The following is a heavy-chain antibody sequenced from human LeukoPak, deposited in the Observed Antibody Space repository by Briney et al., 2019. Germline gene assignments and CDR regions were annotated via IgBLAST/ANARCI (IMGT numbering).Heavy chain of an antibody. CDR2: IYYSGST. Sequence: SETLSLTCTVSGGSISSSSYYWGWIRQPPGKGLEWIGIIYYSGSTYYNPSLRSRLTISVDTSKNQFSLKLSSVTATDTAVYYCARRGYCSSTSCYEYWFDPWGQGTLVTVSS. V-gene: IGHV4-39*01. CDR1: GGSISSSSYY. J-gene: IGHJ5*02. D-gene: IGHD2-2*01. CDR3: ARRGYCSSTSCYEYWFDP.